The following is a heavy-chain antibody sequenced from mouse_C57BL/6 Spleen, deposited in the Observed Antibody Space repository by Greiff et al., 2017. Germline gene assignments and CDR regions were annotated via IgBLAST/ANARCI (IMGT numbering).Heavy chain of an antibody. CDR1: GFTFSDAW. CDR2: IRNKANNHAT. J-gene: IGHJ3*01. Sequence: EVKVEESGGGLVQPGGSMKLSCAASGFTFSDAWMDWVRQSPEKGLEWVAEIRNKANNHATYYAESVKGRFTISRDDSKSSVYLQMNRLRAEDTGIYYCTRRTGTAWFAYWGQGTLVTVSA. CDR3: TRRTGTAWFAY. V-gene: IGHV6-6*01. D-gene: IGHD4-1*01.